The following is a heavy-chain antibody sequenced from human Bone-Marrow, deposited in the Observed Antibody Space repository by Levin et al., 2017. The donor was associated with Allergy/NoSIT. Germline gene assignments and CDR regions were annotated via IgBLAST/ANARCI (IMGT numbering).Heavy chain of an antibody. D-gene: IGHD4-23*01. J-gene: IGHJ5*02. V-gene: IGHV3-15*01. CDR2: IKSTADGGTT. CDR3: TTDPVEAPTAP. Sequence: KAGGSLRLSCAASGFTFSDAWMSWVRQAPGKGLEWVGRIKSTADGGTTDYAAPVKGRFVISRDDSKNELYLRMGSLRTEDTALYYCTTDPVEAPTAPWGQGTLVTVSS. CDR1: GFTFSDAW.